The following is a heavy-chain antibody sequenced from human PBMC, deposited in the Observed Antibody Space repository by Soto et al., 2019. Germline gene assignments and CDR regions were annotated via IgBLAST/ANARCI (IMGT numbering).Heavy chain of an antibody. CDR3: AHSDGGYEIIYFDF. J-gene: IGHJ4*02. V-gene: IGHV2-5*01. CDR1: GFSFSTAGEA. Sequence: SGPTLVNPPQTLTLTCTFSGFSFSTAGEAVGWIRQPPGGALEWLALVYWNDDKRFSPSLKTRLTISGDTSKNQVVLSLTNVDPGDTATYFCAHSDGGYEIIYFDFWGQGTPVTVSS. CDR2: VYWNDDK. D-gene: IGHD5-12*01.